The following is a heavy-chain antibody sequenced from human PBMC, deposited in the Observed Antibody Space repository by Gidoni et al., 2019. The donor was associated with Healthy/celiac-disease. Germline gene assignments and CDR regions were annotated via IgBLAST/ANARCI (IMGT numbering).Heavy chain of an antibody. Sequence: GQGLEWMGWINPNSGGTNYAQKFQGRVTMTRDTSISTAYMELSRLRSDDTAVYYCARGGGSYGENYWYFDLWGRGTLVTVSS. J-gene: IGHJ2*01. CDR2: INPNSGGT. CDR3: ARGGGSYGENYWYFDL. D-gene: IGHD1-26*01. V-gene: IGHV1-2*02.